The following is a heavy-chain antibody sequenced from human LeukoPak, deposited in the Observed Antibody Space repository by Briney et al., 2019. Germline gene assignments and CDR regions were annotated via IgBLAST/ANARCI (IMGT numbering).Heavy chain of an antibody. Sequence: ASVKVSCKASGGTFSSYAISWVRQAPGQGLEWMGWINPNSGGTDYAQKFQGRVTMTRDTSISTAYMELSRLRSDDTAVYYCARDLKVLPDSPHQSPRLPQYYYYYYMDVWGKGTTVTVSS. V-gene: IGHV1-2*02. J-gene: IGHJ6*03. CDR1: GGTFSSYA. D-gene: IGHD2-15*01. CDR3: ARDLKVLPDSPHQSPRLPQYYYYYYMDV. CDR2: INPNSGGT.